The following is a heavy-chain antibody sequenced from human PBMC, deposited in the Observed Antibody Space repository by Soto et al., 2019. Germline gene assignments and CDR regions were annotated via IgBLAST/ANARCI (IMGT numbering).Heavy chain of an antibody. Sequence: QVQLVQSGAEVQKPGASVKVSCKTSGYTFTSYGISWVRQAPGQGLEWMGWISVYDGNTNFAQKCQGRVTMTTDTSTSTVYMELRSLRSDDTAVYYCARGAGDCSSTSCYKWLYYYYYMDVWGRGTTVTVSS. CDR1: GYTFTSYG. D-gene: IGHD2-2*02. V-gene: IGHV1-18*01. J-gene: IGHJ6*03. CDR2: ISVYDGNT. CDR3: ARGAGDCSSTSCYKWLYYYYYMDV.